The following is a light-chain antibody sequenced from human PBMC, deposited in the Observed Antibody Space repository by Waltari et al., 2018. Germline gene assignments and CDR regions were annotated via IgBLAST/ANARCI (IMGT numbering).Light chain of an antibody. J-gene: IGKJ4*01. V-gene: IGKV1-9*01. Sequence: DIQLTQSPSFLSASVGDGVTITCRASQGISTYLAWYQQKPGKAPKVLIYAASTLQTGVPSRFSGSGSGTEFTLTISSLQPEDFATYYCQQINSYPLTFGGGTKVEIK. CDR2: AAS. CDR3: QQINSYPLT. CDR1: QGISTY.